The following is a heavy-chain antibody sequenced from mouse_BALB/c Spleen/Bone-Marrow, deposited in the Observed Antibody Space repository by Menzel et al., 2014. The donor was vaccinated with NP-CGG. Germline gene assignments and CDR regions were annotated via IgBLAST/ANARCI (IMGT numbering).Heavy chain of an antibody. CDR2: IDPANGNT. J-gene: IGHJ3*01. V-gene: IGHV14-3*02. Sequence: EVQLQQSGAELVKPGASVKLSCTASGFNIKDTYMHWVKQRPEQGLEWIGRIDPANGNTKYDPKFQGKATITADTSSNPSFPPARRLTFEEPALLFRASQYYGSSSFAYWGQGTLVTVST. CDR1: GFNIKDTY. CDR3: ASQYYGSSSFAY. D-gene: IGHD1-1*01.